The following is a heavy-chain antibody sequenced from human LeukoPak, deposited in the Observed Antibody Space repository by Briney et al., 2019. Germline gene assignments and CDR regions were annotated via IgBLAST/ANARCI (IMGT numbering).Heavy chain of an antibody. Sequence: GASVKVSCKASGDTFTSYGISWVRQAPGQGLEWMGWIGAYNGNTNYAQKLQGRVTMTTDTSTSTAYMELRSLRSDDTAVYYCASPYCSSTSCYRGSGAFDIWGQGTMVTVSS. D-gene: IGHD2-2*02. V-gene: IGHV1-18*01. CDR3: ASPYCSSTSCYRGSGAFDI. CDR1: GDTFTSYG. CDR2: IGAYNGNT. J-gene: IGHJ3*02.